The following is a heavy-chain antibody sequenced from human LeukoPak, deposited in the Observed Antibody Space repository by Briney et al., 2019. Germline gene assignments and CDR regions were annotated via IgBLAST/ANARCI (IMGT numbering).Heavy chain of an antibody. D-gene: IGHD3-10*01. Sequence: SETLSLTCTVSGGSISSYYWSWIRQPPGKGLEWIGYIYYSGSTNYNPSLKSRVTISVDTSKNQFSLKLSSVTAADTAVYYCARGHMVRGVIQDYYFDYWGQGTLSPSPQ. CDR2: IYYSGST. CDR1: GGSISSYY. CDR3: ARGHMVRGVIQDYYFDY. V-gene: IGHV4-59*01. J-gene: IGHJ4*02.